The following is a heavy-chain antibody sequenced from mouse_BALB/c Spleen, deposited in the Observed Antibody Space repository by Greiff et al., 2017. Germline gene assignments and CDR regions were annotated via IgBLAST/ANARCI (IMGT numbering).Heavy chain of an antibody. CDR2: ISSGGSYT. V-gene: IGHV5-9-3*01. J-gene: IGHJ4*01. D-gene: IGHD4-1*02. CDR3: ARHPWGTPNWSYAMDY. Sequence: EVKVEESGGGLVKPGGSLKLSCAASGFTFSSYAMSWVRQTPEKRLEWVATISSGGSYTYYPDSVKGRFTISRDNAKNTLYLQMSSLRSEDTAMYYCARHPWGTPNWSYAMDYWGQGTSVTVSS. CDR1: GFTFSSYA.